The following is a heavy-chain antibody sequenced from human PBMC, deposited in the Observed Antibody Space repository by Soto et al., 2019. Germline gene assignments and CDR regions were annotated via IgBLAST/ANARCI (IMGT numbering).Heavy chain of an antibody. CDR1: GLTSSSYG. CDR2: IWYDGSNK. Sequence: PGGSLRLSCAVSGLTSSSYGMHWVRQAPGKGLEWVAVIWYDGSNKYYADSVKGRFTISRDNSKNTLYLQMNSLRAEDTAVYYCARVQRDDFYYGMDVWGQGTTVTVSS. J-gene: IGHJ6*02. V-gene: IGHV3-33*01. D-gene: IGHD3-3*01. CDR3: ARVQRDDFYYGMDV.